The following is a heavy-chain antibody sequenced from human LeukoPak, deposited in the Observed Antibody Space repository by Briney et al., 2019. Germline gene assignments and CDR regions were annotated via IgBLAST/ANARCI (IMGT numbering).Heavy chain of an antibody. CDR1: GFTFSSCA. V-gene: IGHV3-23*01. CDR3: SVEAATPGAFDS. Sequence: GGSLRLSCAASGFTFSSCAMSWVRQAPGTGLEWVSTIGGSGGSTNYADSVKGRFTISRDNSKNTLYLQMNSLRAEDTAVYYCSVEAATPGAFDSWGQGTLVTVSS. D-gene: IGHD2-15*01. CDR2: IGGSGGST. J-gene: IGHJ4*02.